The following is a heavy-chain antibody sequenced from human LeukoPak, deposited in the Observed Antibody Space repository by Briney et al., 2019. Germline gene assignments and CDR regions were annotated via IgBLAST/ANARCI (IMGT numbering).Heavy chain of an antibody. Sequence: PGRSLRLSCAASGFTFSSYGMHWVRQAPGKGLEGVAVIWYDGSNKYYADSVKGRFTISRDNSKNTLYLQMNRLRADDTAVYYCARDNLNPPYYYYYGMDVWGQGTTVTVSS. CDR3: ARDNLNPPYYYYYGMDV. CDR1: GFTFSSYG. CDR2: IWYDGSNK. J-gene: IGHJ6*02. V-gene: IGHV3-33*01.